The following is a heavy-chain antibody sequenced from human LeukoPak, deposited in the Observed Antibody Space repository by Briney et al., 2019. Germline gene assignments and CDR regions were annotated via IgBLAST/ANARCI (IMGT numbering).Heavy chain of an antibody. CDR3: AKGWGYDNGMDV. J-gene: IGHJ6*02. D-gene: IGHD3-22*01. CDR2: ISYDGSNK. V-gene: IGHV3-30*18. CDR1: GFTFSSYG. Sequence: GGSLRLSCAASGFTFSSYGMHWVRQAPGKGLEWVAVISYDGSNKYYADSVKGRFTISRDNSKNTLYLQMNSLRAEDTAVYYCAKGWGYDNGMDVWGQGTTVTVSS.